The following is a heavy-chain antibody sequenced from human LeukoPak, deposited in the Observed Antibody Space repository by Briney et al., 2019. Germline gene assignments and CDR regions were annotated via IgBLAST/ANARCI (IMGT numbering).Heavy chain of an antibody. D-gene: IGHD4-17*01. CDR1: GGSISSSSYY. CDR3: ASADYGDYVFDY. J-gene: IGHJ4*02. CDR2: IYTSGST. V-gene: IGHV4-61*02. Sequence: PSETLSLTCTVSGGSISSSSYYWSWIRQPAGKGLEWIGRIYTSGSTNYNPSLKSRVTMSVDTSKNQFSLKLSSVTAADTAVYYCASADYGDYVFDYWGQGTLVTVSS.